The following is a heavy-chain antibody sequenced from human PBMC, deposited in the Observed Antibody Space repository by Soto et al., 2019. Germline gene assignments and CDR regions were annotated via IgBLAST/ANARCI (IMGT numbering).Heavy chain of an antibody. V-gene: IGHV4-39*01. CDR3: AKVVVGATSHSDFDS. D-gene: IGHD2-15*01. CDR2: AAYSGGT. CDR1: GGSIANNNYF. J-gene: IGHJ4*02. Sequence: PSKTLSLTCTVSGGSIANNNYFWGWVRQPPGKGLEWIGSAAYSGGTYKNPSLKSRVTVSVDTSKNQFSPKLTSVTAADTAVYYCAKVVVGATSHSDFDSWGQGTLVTVSS.